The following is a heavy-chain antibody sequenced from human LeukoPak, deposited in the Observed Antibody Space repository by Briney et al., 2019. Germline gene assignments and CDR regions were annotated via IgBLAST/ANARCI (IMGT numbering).Heavy chain of an antibody. CDR1: GFNFIDYS. Sequence: PGGSLRLSSAASGFNFIDYSMNWVRQAPGKGLEWVSGIGVGGTTYYADSVKGRFTISRDTSKSTLYLQMNSLRAEDTAVYYCAKAQGYYDCWGQGTLVTVSS. J-gene: IGHJ4*02. D-gene: IGHD3-22*01. CDR2: IGVGGTT. V-gene: IGHV3-23*01. CDR3: AKAQGYYDC.